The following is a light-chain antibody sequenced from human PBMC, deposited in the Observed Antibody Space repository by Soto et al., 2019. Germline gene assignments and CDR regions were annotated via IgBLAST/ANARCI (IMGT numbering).Light chain of an antibody. CDR1: QSVSGTS. CDR2: GAS. J-gene: IGKJ2*01. Sequence: EIVLTQFPDTLSLSPGERATLSCRASQSVSGTSLAWYQHKRGQAPRLLIHGASSRATGIPDRFSGSGSGTEFTLTISSLQSEDFAVYSCQQYNSWPYTFGQGTKLEIK. CDR3: QQYNSWPYT. V-gene: IGKV3D-15*01.